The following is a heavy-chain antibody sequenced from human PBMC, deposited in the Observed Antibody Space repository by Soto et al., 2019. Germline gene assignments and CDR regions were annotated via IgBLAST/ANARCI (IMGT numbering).Heavy chain of an antibody. V-gene: IGHV3-11*06. CDR2: VSDSGSFT. CDR1: GFTFSNYY. D-gene: IGHD5-12*01. CDR3: ARHSRDGYDPFDY. Sequence: PGGSLRLSCAASGFTFSNYYLSWIRQAPGKGLEWLSYVSDSGSFTTYADSVKGRFTISRDNAWNSLYLQMNSLRAEDTALYYCARHSRDGYDPFDYWGQGALVTVSS. J-gene: IGHJ4*02.